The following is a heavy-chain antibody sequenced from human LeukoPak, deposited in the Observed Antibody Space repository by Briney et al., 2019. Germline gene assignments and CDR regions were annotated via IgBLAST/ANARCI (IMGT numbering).Heavy chain of an antibody. Sequence: GGSLRPSCAASGFIFSSYSMNWVRQAPGKGLEWVSAISSDSSLIYYADSLKGRFTISRDNAKNSLYLQMNSLRVEDTAVYFCARDRSRVSDYWGQGTLVTVSS. CDR1: GFIFSSYS. J-gene: IGHJ4*02. CDR2: ISSDSSLI. V-gene: IGHV3-21*01. D-gene: IGHD3-16*02. CDR3: ARDRSRVSDY.